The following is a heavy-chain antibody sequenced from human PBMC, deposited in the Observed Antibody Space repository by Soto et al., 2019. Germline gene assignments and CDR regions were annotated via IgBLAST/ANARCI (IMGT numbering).Heavy chain of an antibody. Sequence: EVQLVESGGGLVQPGGSLRLSCAASGFTFSNYGMNWVRQAPGRGLEWVTHINAPGETKSYSDSVKGRFTVSRDDAKNSLYLQMSSLRADDTAIYYCARDPEGINDFDYWGQGTLVTVSS. J-gene: IGHJ4*02. CDR2: INAPGETK. CDR1: GFTFSNYG. V-gene: IGHV3-48*04. D-gene: IGHD2-21*01. CDR3: ARDPEGINDFDY.